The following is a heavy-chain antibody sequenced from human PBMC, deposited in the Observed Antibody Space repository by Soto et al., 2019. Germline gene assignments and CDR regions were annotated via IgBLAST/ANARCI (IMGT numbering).Heavy chain of an antibody. CDR2: IKSKCDGATT. CDR3: TTKPGKFGSSWFELSSVKI. D-gene: IGHD6-13*01. Sequence: EVQLLESGGGLVKPGGSLRLSCAASGFNFTNAWMNWVRQTPGKGLEWVGRIKSKCDGATTDDAAPVKGRFTISRDDSRNTLYLQMNSLKTEDTALYYCTTKPGKFGSSWFELSSVKIWGQGTMVTVSS. J-gene: IGHJ3*02. CDR1: GFNFTNAW. V-gene: IGHV3-15*07.